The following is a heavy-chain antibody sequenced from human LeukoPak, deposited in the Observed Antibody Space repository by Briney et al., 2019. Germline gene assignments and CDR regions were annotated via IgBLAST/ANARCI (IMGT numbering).Heavy chain of an antibody. CDR3: AREENCSGGSCYFDY. D-gene: IGHD2-15*01. Sequence: ASVEVSCKASGYTFTSYGISWVRQAPGQGLEWMGWISAYNGNTNYAQKLQGRVTMTTGTSTSTAYMELRSLRSDDTAVYYCAREENCSGGSCYFDYWGQGTLVTVSS. V-gene: IGHV1-18*01. CDR2: ISAYNGNT. CDR1: GYTFTSYG. J-gene: IGHJ4*02.